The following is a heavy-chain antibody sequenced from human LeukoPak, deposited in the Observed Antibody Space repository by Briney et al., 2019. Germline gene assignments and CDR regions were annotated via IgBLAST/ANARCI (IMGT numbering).Heavy chain of an antibody. D-gene: IGHD2-2*01. CDR2: INSRSSTI. CDR3: ARDPWYCSSTSCYSI. V-gene: IGHV3-48*01. J-gene: IGHJ4*02. CDR1: RFTFSNYG. Sequence: GGSLRLSCAASRFTFSNYGVNWVRQAPGKGLEWVSYINSRSSTIYYADSVRGRFTISRDNAKNSLYLQMNSLRAEDTAVYYCARDPWYCSSTSCYSIWGQGTLVTVSS.